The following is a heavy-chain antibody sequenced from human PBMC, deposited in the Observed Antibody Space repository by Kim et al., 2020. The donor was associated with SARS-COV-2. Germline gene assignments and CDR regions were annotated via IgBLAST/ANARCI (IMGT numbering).Heavy chain of an antibody. V-gene: IGHV1-8*01. CDR2: MNPNSGNT. CDR3: ARALITIFGVVRIDP. Sequence: ASVKVSCKASGYTFTSYDINWVRQATGQGLEWMGWMNPNSGNTGYAQKFQGRVTMTRNTSISTAYMELSSLRSEDTAVYYCARALITIFGVVRIDPWGQGTLVTVSS. J-gene: IGHJ5*02. D-gene: IGHD3-3*01. CDR1: GYTFTSYD.